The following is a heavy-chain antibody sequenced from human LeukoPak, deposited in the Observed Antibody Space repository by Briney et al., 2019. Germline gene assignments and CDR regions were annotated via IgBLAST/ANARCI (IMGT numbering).Heavy chain of an antibody. CDR1: GFTFSSYS. V-gene: IGHV3-48*01. Sequence: GGSLRLSCAASGFTFSSYSMNWVRQAPGKGLEWVSYISSSSSTIYYADSVKGRFTISRDNAKNSLYLQMNSLRAEDTAVYYCARGAWGFSGSYFYYWGQGTLVTVSS. CDR3: ARGAWGFSGSYFYY. D-gene: IGHD1-26*01. J-gene: IGHJ4*02. CDR2: ISSSSSTI.